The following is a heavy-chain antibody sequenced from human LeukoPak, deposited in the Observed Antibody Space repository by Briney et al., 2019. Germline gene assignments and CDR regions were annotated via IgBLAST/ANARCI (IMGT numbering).Heavy chain of an antibody. Sequence: GGSLRLSCAGYGFTFSSYWMSWVRQAPGKGLEWGANINQDGSEKYYVDSVKGRFTISRDNAKNSLYLQMNSLRVEDTAVYYCARRRAVAFDYWGQGTLVTVSS. CDR1: GFTFSSYW. CDR3: ARRRAVAFDY. V-gene: IGHV3-7*01. D-gene: IGHD6-19*01. J-gene: IGHJ4*02. CDR2: INQDGSEK.